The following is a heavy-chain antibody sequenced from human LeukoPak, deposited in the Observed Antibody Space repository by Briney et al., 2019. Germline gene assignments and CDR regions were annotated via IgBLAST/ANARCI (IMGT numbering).Heavy chain of an antibody. Sequence: PSETLSLTCTVSGGSISSYYWSWIRQPPGKGLEWIGYIYYSGSTNYNPSLKSRVTISVDTSKNQFSLKLSSVTAADTAVYYCARGVYGDHLFDYWGPGTLVTVSS. CDR1: GGSISSYY. D-gene: IGHD4-17*01. CDR3: ARGVYGDHLFDY. J-gene: IGHJ4*02. V-gene: IGHV4-59*01. CDR2: IYYSGST.